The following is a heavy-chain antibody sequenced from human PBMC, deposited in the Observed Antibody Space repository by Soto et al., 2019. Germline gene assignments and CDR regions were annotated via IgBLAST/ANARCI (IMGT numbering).Heavy chain of an antibody. CDR3: ARPRHCSSNSCCRIDY. D-gene: IGHD2-2*01. CDR2: ISSSGNTI. J-gene: IGHJ4*02. CDR1: GFTFSDDF. Sequence: QVQLVESGGGLVKPGGSLRLSCAASGFTFSDDFMSWIRQAPGKGLEWVSYISSSGNTIYYADSVKGRFTISRDNAKSSLYLQMNSLRDEDAAVYYCARPRHCSSNSCCRIDYWGQGPLGTVSS. V-gene: IGHV3-11*01.